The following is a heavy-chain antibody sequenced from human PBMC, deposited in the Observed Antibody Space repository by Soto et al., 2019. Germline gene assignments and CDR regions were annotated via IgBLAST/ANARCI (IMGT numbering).Heavy chain of an antibody. CDR1: GGSISSSSYY. Sequence: PSETLSLTCTVSGGSISSSSYYWGWIRQPPGKGLEWIGSIYYSGSTYYNPSLKSRVTISVDTSKNQFSLKLSSVTAADTAVYYCVRIYYDSVFDYWGQGALVTASS. V-gene: IGHV4-39*01. J-gene: IGHJ4*02. D-gene: IGHD3-22*01. CDR2: IYYSGST. CDR3: VRIYYDSVFDY.